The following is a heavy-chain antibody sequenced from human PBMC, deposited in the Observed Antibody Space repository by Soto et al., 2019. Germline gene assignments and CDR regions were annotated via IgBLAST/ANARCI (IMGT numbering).Heavy chain of an antibody. CDR1: GFTFSSYA. Sequence: GGSLRLSCAASGFTFSSYAMSWVRQSPGKGLEWVSAISGSGGSTYYADSVKGRFTISRDNSKNTLYLQMNSLRAEDTAVYYCATDGPYYYDSSGSDSRYDYWGQGTLVTVSS. J-gene: IGHJ4*02. CDR3: ATDGPYYYDSSGSDSRYDY. CDR2: ISGSGGST. D-gene: IGHD3-22*01. V-gene: IGHV3-23*01.